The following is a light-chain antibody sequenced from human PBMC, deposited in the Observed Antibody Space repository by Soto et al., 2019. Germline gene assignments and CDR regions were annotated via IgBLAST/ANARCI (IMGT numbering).Light chain of an antibody. J-gene: IGKJ2*01. CDR3: QQYYSTPRT. Sequence: DIVMTQSPDSLAVSLGERATINCKASQSVLYSSNNKDYLAWYQQKPGQPPKLISYWASTRESGVPDRFSGIESGTDFNLTISSRQAEDVAVYYCQQYYSTPRTFGQGTKLEIK. V-gene: IGKV4-1*01. CDR2: WAS. CDR1: QSVLYSSNNKDY.